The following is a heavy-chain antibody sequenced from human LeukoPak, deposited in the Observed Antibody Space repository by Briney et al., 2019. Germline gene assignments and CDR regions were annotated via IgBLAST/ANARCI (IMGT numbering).Heavy chain of an antibody. CDR1: GGSISSSSYY. D-gene: IGHD3-22*01. CDR3: ARGRHYYNSSGYYYGSWFDP. V-gene: IGHV4-39*07. CDR2: INHSGST. J-gene: IGHJ5*02. Sequence: SETLSLTCTVSGGSISSSSYYWGWIRQPPGKGLEWIGEINHSGSTNYNPSLKSRVTISVDTSKNQFSLKLSSVTAADTAVYYCARGRHYYNSSGYYYGSWFDPWGQGTLVTVSS.